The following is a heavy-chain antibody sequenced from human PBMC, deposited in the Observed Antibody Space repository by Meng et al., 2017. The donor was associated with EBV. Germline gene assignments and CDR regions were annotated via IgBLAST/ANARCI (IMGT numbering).Heavy chain of an antibody. CDR3: ASESGRGYTPDY. J-gene: IGHJ4*02. D-gene: IGHD3-10*01. V-gene: IGHV1-69*01. CDR2: FLPRLGAP. CDR1: GGPFIYYA. Sequence: QVRLVQSAAEVKKPGSSVKVSCKTSGGPFIYYAISWVLQAPGQGLEWLGGFLPRLGAPNYAQKFHGRVKITADESTSTHYMDLSSLRSEDTAIYYCASESGRGYTPDYWGQGTLVTVSS.